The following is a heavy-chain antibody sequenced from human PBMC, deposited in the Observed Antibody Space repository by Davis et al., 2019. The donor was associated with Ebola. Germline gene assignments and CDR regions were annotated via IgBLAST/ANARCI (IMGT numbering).Heavy chain of an antibody. CDR2: IKEDGSDK. V-gene: IGHV3-7*01. CDR1: GLTLSDAW. J-gene: IGHJ4*02. CDR3: ARGAYYYGSGTGY. D-gene: IGHD3-10*01. Sequence: LSLTCAASGLTLSDAWMTWVRQAPGKGLEWVANIKEDGSDKNYVDSVKGRFTVSRDNARNSLYLQMNSLRAEDTAVYYCARGAYYYGSGTGYWGQGTLVTVSS.